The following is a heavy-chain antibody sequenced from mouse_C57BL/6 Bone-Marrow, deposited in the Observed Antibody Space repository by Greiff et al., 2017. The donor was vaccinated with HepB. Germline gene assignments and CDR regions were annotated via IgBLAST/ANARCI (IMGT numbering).Heavy chain of an antibody. CDR1: GFNIKNTY. CDR3: ARIYFYGSTWGGAMEY. J-gene: IGHJ4*01. CDR2: IDPANGNT. D-gene: IGHD1-1*01. V-gene: IGHV14-3*01. Sequence: VQLQQSVAELVRPGASVKLSCTASGFNIKNTYMHWVKQRPEQGLEWIGRIDPANGNTKYAPKFQGKATITADTSSNTAYLQLSSLTSEETAIYYCARIYFYGSTWGGAMEYLGQRTSGTVSS.